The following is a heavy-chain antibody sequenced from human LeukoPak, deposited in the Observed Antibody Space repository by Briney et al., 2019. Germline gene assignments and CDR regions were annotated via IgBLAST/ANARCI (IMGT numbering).Heavy chain of an antibody. CDR2: ISSSGSTI. Sequence: GGSLRLSCAASGFIFSSYEMNWVRQAPGKGLEWVSYISSSGSTIYYADSVKGRFTISRDNAKNSLYLQMNSLRAEDTAVYYCARAFQELPQLYYYYYMDVWGKGTTVTVSS. CDR1: GFIFSSYE. J-gene: IGHJ6*03. V-gene: IGHV3-48*03. CDR3: ARAFQELPQLYYYYYMDV. D-gene: IGHD6-13*01.